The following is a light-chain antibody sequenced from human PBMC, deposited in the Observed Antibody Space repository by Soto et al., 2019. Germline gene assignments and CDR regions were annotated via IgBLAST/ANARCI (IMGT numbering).Light chain of an antibody. Sequence: QSVLTQSASVSGSPGQSITISCTGTSSDVGTYNYVSWYQQHPGRAPKLLIYDVSNRPSGVSNRFSGSKSGNTASLTISGLQAEDEADYYCSSFTSTYTYVFGTGTKVTVL. J-gene: IGLJ1*01. CDR3: SSFTSTYTYV. V-gene: IGLV2-14*03. CDR2: DVS. CDR1: SSDVGTYNY.